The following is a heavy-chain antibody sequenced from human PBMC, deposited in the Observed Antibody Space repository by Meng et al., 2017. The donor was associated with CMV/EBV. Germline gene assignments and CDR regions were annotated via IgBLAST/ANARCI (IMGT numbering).Heavy chain of an antibody. J-gene: IGHJ4*02. D-gene: IGHD2-15*01. CDR3: AKGTPDIVVVVAANGPVVY. V-gene: IGHV3-23*01. Sequence: FSSYAMSWVRQAPGKGLEWVSAISGSGGSTYYADSVKGRFTISRDNSKNTLYLQMNSLRAEDTAVYYCAKGTPDIVVVVAANGPVVYWGQGTLVTVSS. CDR1: FSSYA. CDR2: ISGSGGST.